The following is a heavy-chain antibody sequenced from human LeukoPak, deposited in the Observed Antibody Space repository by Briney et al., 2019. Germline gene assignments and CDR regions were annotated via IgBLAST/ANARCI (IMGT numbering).Heavy chain of an antibody. V-gene: IGHV5-51*01. CDR3: TRLQYYSDSGAFRYFDL. J-gene: IGHJ4*02. CDR2: VYPGDSDT. Sequence: GESLKISCKGSGYRFSTSWIGGVRQMPGKGLEWMGIVYPGDSDTKYSPSFQGQVTISADKSISTAYLQWSSLKASDTAMYYCTRLQYYSDSGAFRYFDLWGQGTLVTVSS. CDR1: GYRFSTSW. D-gene: IGHD3-22*01.